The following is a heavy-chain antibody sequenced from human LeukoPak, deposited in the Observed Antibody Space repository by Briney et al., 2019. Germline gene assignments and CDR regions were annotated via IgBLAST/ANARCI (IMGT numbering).Heavy chain of an antibody. D-gene: IGHD6-13*01. CDR3: ATYSSSWYFYY. CDR1: GDSISSYY. J-gene: IGHJ4*02. V-gene: IGHV4-59*01. CDR2: IYNSGSP. Sequence: SETLSLTCTVSGDSISSYYWSWIRQPPGKGLEWIGYIYNSGSPNYNPSLKGRVTISVDTSKNHFSLKLSSVTAADTAVYYCATYSSSWYFYYWGQGNLVTVSS.